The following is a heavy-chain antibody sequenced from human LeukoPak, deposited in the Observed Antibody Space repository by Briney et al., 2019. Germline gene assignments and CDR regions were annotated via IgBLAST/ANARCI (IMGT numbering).Heavy chain of an antibody. Sequence: SETLSLTCAVYGGSFSGYYWSWIRQPPGKGLEWIGEINHGGSTNYNPSLKSRVTISVDTSKNQFSLKLSSVTAADTAVYYCAGGSAAVAGYNWFDPWGQGTLVTVSS. CDR1: GGSFSGYY. J-gene: IGHJ5*02. D-gene: IGHD6-19*01. V-gene: IGHV4-34*01. CDR2: INHGGST. CDR3: AGGSAAVAGYNWFDP.